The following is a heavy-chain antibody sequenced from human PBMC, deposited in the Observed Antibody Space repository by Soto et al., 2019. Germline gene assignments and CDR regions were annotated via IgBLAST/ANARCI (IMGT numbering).Heavy chain of an antibody. CDR3: ASGRVVGAYDY. CDR1: GFTFSSYS. J-gene: IGHJ4*02. CDR2: ISSSSSTR. D-gene: IGHD2-15*01. V-gene: IGHV3-48*01. Sequence: EVQLVESGGGLVQPGGSLRLSCAASGFTFSSYSMHWVRQAPGKGLEWVSYISSSSSTRHYADSVKGRFTISRDNAKNSLYLHMNSLRAEDTAVYNCASGRVVGAYDYWGQGTLVTVSS.